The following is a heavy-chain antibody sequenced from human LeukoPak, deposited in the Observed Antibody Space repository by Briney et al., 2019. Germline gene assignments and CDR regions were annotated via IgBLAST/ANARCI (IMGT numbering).Heavy chain of an antibody. V-gene: IGHV3-30*02. CDR3: ARDVAWYCTRASCSYFGF. D-gene: IGHD2-2*01. Sequence: PGGSLRLSCEASGFTFSQYGMHWVRQAPGKGLDWVSSIQYDENKKSYSDSVKGRFTVSRDNSKNTLFLQMNRLRVEDTAVYYCARDVAWYCTRASCSYFGFRGQGTLVTVSS. CDR1: GFTFSQYG. J-gene: IGHJ4*02. CDR2: IQYDENKK.